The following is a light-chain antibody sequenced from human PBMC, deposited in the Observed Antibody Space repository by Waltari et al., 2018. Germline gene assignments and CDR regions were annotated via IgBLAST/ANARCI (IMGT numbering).Light chain of an antibody. J-gene: IGKJ1*01. CDR2: GAS. V-gene: IGKV3-20*01. Sequence: EIVLTQSPGTLSLSPGERGTLSCRASQGVSRFLAWYQQIPGQPPRLLIYGASTRATGIPDRFSGSGSGTDFSLTISRLEPEDFAVYYCQKYDRLPATFGQGTKVEIK. CDR3: QKYDRLPAT. CDR1: QGVSRF.